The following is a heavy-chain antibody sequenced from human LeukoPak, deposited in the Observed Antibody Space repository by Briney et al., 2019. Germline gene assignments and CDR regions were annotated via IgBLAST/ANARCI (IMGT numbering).Heavy chain of an antibody. D-gene: IGHD3-3*01. CDR3: AKDGQPAGITIFGVVIFGSDV. CDR2: ISGSGGST. CDR1: GFTFSSYA. J-gene: IGHJ6*02. Sequence: GGSLRLSCVGSGFTFSSYAMSWVRQAPGKGLEWVSAISGSGGSTYYADSVKGRFTISRDNSKNTLYLQMNSLRAEDTAVYYCAKDGQPAGITIFGVVIFGSDVWGQGTTVTVSS. V-gene: IGHV3-23*01.